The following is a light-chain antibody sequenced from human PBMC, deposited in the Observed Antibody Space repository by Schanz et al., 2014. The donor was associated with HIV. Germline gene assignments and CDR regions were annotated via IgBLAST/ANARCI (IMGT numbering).Light chain of an antibody. V-gene: IGKV3-20*01. CDR1: QSVSSSY. CDR2: GAS. Sequence: EIVLTQSPGTLSLSPGERATLSCRASQSVSSSYLAWYQQKPGQAPRLLIYGASSRAIGIPDRFSGSGSGTDFTLTISRLEPEDFAVYYCHHYGGSFGPGTKVD. CDR3: HHYGGS. J-gene: IGKJ3*01.